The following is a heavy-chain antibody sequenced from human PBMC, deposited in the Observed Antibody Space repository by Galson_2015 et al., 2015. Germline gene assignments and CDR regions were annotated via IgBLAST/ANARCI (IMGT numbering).Heavy chain of an antibody. Sequence: SLRLSCAASGFTFSSYGMHWVRQAPGKGLEWVAVIWYDGSNKYYADSVKGRFTISRDNSKNTLYLQMNSLRAEDTAVYYCARDVREWLAYYYGMDVWGQGTTVTVSS. J-gene: IGHJ6*02. CDR2: IWYDGSNK. V-gene: IGHV3-33*01. CDR3: ARDVREWLAYYYGMDV. CDR1: GFTFSSYG. D-gene: IGHD3-3*01.